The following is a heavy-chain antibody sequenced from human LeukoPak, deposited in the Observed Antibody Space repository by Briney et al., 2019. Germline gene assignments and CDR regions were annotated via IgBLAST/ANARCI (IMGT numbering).Heavy chain of an antibody. Sequence: GGSLRLSCAASGFTVGTNYMSWVRQAPGKGLEWVSAISGSGGSTYYADSVKGRFTISRDNSKNTLYLQMNSLRAEDTAVYYCAKEGYSSGREWFDPWGQGTLVTVSS. CDR2: ISGSGGST. CDR1: GFTVGTNY. J-gene: IGHJ5*02. CDR3: AKEGYSSGREWFDP. V-gene: IGHV3-23*01. D-gene: IGHD6-19*01.